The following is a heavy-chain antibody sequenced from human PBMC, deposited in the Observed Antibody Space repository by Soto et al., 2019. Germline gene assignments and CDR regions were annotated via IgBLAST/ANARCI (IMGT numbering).Heavy chain of an antibody. Sequence: GESLKISCKGSGYSFTSYWIGWVRQMPGKGLEWMGIIYPGDSDTRYSPPFQGQVTISADKSISTAYLQWSSLKASDTAMYYCARHQGYDSSGYYYTPTYYYGMDVWGQGTTVTVSS. CDR1: GYSFTSYW. J-gene: IGHJ6*02. CDR3: ARHQGYDSSGYYYTPTYYYGMDV. CDR2: IYPGDSDT. V-gene: IGHV5-51*01. D-gene: IGHD3-22*01.